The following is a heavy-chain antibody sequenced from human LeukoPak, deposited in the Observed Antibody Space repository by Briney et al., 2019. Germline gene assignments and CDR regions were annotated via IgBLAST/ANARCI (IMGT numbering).Heavy chain of an antibody. D-gene: IGHD3-22*01. J-gene: IGHJ3*02. CDR2: IYFSGST. V-gene: IGHV4-39*01. Sequence: PSETLSLTCTVSGGSISSSSYCWGWIRQPPGKGLEWIGSIYFSGSTYYNPSLKSRVTISVGTSKNQFSLRLSSVTAADTAVYYCARHALYDSSGYYSLHAFDMWGQGTTVTVSS. CDR1: GGSISSSSYC. CDR3: ARHALYDSSGYYSLHAFDM.